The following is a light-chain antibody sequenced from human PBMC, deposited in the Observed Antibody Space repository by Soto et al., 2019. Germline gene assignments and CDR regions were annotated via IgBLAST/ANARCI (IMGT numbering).Light chain of an antibody. V-gene: IGKV1-39*01. CDR1: QSISIY. Sequence: DLQMTQSPSSLSASVGDRVTITCRASQSISIYLNWYQRKPGKAPKLLIYGASSLQSGVPSRFSGSGSGTHFTLIISSLQPEDFATYYCQQSYSTPYTFGQGTNVEIK. CDR2: GAS. CDR3: QQSYSTPYT. J-gene: IGKJ2*01.